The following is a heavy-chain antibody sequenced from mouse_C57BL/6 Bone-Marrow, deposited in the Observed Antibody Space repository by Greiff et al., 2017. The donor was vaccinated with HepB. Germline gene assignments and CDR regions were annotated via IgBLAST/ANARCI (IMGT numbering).Heavy chain of an antibody. J-gene: IGHJ4*01. CDR3: TEWVGLRRGFYYYAMDY. Sequence: EVQRVESGGGLVQPGGSMKLSCVASGFTFSNYWMNWVRQSPEKGLEWVAQIRLKSDNYATHYAESVKGRFTISRDDSKSSVYLQMNNLRAEDTGIYYCTEWVGLRRGFYYYAMDYWGQGTSVTVSS. CDR2: IRLKSDNYAT. D-gene: IGHD2-4*01. V-gene: IGHV6-3*01. CDR1: GFTFSNYW.